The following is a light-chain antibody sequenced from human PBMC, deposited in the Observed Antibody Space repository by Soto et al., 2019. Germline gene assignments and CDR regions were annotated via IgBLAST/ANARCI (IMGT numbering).Light chain of an antibody. CDR2: KAS. Sequence: DIQMTQSPSTLSRSVGDRVTITCRASQTISSWLAWYQQKPGKAPKLLIYKASTLKSGVPSRFSGSGSGTEVTLTNSSLQSDDFATYYCQHYNSYSEAFGQGTKVELK. CDR1: QTISSW. J-gene: IGKJ1*01. V-gene: IGKV1-5*03. CDR3: QHYNSYSEA.